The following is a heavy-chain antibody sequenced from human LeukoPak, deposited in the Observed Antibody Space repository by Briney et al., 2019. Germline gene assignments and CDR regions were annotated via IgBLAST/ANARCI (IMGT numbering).Heavy chain of an antibody. CDR3: ARRGGYDILTGYPYFDY. Sequence: SETLSLTCTVSGGSISTSSYYWGWIRQPPGKGLEWIGSIYYSGSTYYNPSLKSRVTMFVDTSKNQFSLKLSSVTAADTAVYYCARRGGYDILTGYPYFDYWGQGTLVTVSS. CDR1: GGSISTSSYY. V-gene: IGHV4-39*01. CDR2: IYYSGST. D-gene: IGHD3-9*01. J-gene: IGHJ4*02.